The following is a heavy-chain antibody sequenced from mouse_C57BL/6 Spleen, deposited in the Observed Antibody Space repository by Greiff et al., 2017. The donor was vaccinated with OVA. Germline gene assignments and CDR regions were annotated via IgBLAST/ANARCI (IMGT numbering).Heavy chain of an antibody. Sequence: EVQLVESGGGLVKPGGSLKLSCAASGFTFSSYAMSWVRQTPEKRLEWVATISDGGSYTYYPDNVKGRFTISRDNAKNNLYLQMSHLKSEDTAIYYCARDYYGSSYDWYFDVWGTGTTVTVSS. CDR2: ISDGGSYT. D-gene: IGHD1-1*01. V-gene: IGHV5-4*01. CDR3: ARDYYGSSYDWYFDV. J-gene: IGHJ1*03. CDR1: GFTFSSYA.